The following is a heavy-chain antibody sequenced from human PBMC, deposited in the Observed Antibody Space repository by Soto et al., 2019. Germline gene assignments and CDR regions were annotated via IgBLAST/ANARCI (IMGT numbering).Heavy chain of an antibody. CDR2: IDPSDSYT. J-gene: IGHJ4*02. Sequence: PGESLKISCKGSGYSFTSYWISWVRQMPGKGLEWMGRIDPSDSYTNYSPSFQGHVTISADKSISTAYLQWSSLKASDTAMYYCARQGYCRGDCYRNFDNWGQGTLVTVSS. CDR1: GYSFTSYW. D-gene: IGHD2-21*02. CDR3: ARQGYCRGDCYRNFDN. V-gene: IGHV5-10-1*01.